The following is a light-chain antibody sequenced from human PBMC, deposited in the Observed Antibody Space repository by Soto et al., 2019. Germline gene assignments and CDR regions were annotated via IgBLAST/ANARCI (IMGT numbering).Light chain of an antibody. Sequence: QSALTQPASVSGSPGQSITISCTGTSSDVGGYNYVSWYQQHPGKAPKLMIYDVSNRPSGVSNRFSGSKSGNTASLTISGLQAEDEADDYCNSYTSSSTPYVFGTGTKVTVL. V-gene: IGLV2-14*03. CDR1: SSDVGGYNY. CDR3: NSYTSSSTPYV. J-gene: IGLJ1*01. CDR2: DVS.